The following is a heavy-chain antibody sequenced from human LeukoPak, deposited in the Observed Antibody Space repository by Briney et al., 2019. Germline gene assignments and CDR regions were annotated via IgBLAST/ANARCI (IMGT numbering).Heavy chain of an antibody. D-gene: IGHD3-22*01. CDR1: GGSISSYY. Sequence: ASETLSLTCTVSGGSISSYYWSWIRQPPGKGLEWIGYMYHSGTTHYNPSLKSRVTISVDRSKNQFSLKLSSVTAADTAVYYCVRGYYYDSSGYWVRAFDIWGQGTMVTVSS. J-gene: IGHJ3*02. V-gene: IGHV4-59*12. CDR3: VRGYYYDSSGYWVRAFDI. CDR2: MYHSGTT.